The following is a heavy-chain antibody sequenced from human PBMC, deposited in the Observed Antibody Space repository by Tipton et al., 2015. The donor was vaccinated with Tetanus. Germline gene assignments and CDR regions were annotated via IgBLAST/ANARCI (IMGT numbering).Heavy chain of an antibody. CDR3: ARTADNWFDP. CDR1: GDSISSNY. Sequence: GLVKPSETLSLTCTVSGDSISSNYWSWIRQPAGKGPEWIGRIYINGRNNYNPSLKSRVTMSIDTSKNQFSLNLRSVTAADTAVYYCARTADNWFDPWGQGILVTVSS. CDR2: IYINGRN. J-gene: IGHJ5*02. V-gene: IGHV4-4*07. D-gene: IGHD2-21*02.